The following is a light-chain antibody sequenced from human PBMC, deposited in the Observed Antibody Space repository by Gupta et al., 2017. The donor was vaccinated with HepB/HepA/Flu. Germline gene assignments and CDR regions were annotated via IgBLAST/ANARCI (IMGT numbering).Light chain of an antibody. CDR1: SSDVGYYNY. V-gene: IGLV2-14*03. Sequence: QSALTQPASVSGSPGQSITISCPGTSSDVGYYNYVSWYQQHPGKAPKLMIYDVDNRPSGVSNRFSGSKSGNTASLTISGLQAEDEADYYCSSYTSSSTVLFGGGTELTVL. CDR2: DVD. J-gene: IGLJ2*01. CDR3: SSYTSSSTVL.